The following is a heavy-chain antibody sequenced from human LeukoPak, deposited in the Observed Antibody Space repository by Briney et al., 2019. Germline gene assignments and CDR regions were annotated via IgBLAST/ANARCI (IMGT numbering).Heavy chain of an antibody. V-gene: IGHV3-33*01. CDR1: GFTFSSYG. Sequence: GRSLRLSCAASGFTFSSYGMHWVRQALGKGLEWVAVIWYDGNNKYYADSVKGRFTISRDNSKNTLYLQMNSLRAEDTAVYYCARSTSSEYDIYHFDYWGQGTLVTVSS. CDR3: ARSTSSEYDIYHFDY. D-gene: IGHD3-9*01. J-gene: IGHJ4*02. CDR2: IWYDGNNK.